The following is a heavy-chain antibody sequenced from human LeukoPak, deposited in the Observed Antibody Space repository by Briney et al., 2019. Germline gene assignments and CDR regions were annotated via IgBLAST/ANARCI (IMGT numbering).Heavy chain of an antibody. CDR2: IKEDGSIQ. Sequence: GGSLRLSCVASGFTFSSYWMTWVRQAPGKGLEWLANIKEDGSIQYYLDSVRGRFTISRANPNTSVYLQLNSLRADDTAVYYCARDVWTGVAVSDYWGQGTLVTVSA. CDR3: ARDVWTGVAVSDY. CDR1: GFTFSSYW. J-gene: IGHJ4*02. V-gene: IGHV3-7*01. D-gene: IGHD6-19*01.